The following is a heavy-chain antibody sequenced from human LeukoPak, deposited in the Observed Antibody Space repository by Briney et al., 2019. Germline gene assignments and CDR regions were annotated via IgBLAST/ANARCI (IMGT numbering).Heavy chain of an antibody. CDR2: IIPIFGTA. D-gene: IGHD2-2*01. CDR1: GGTFSSYA. V-gene: IGHV1-69*05. Sequence: ASVKVSCKASGGTFSSYAISWVRQAPGQGLEWMGWIIPIFGTANYAQKFQGRATITTDESTSTAYMELSSLRSEDTAVYYCASRHGTLRTSGVRYYYYMDVWGKGTTVTVSS. CDR3: ASRHGTLRTSGVRYYYYMDV. J-gene: IGHJ6*03.